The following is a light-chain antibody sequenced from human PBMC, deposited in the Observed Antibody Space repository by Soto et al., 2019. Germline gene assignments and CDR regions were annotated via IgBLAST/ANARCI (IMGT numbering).Light chain of an antibody. V-gene: IGKV3-15*01. CDR2: GAS. CDR3: QQYNNWPRT. J-gene: IGKJ1*01. Sequence: EIVLTQSPGSLSLSPGKRATLSCRASQSVSGTLAWYQQKPGQAPRLLIYGASTRATGIPARFSGSGSGTEFTLTISSLQSEDFAVYYCQQYNNWPRTFGQGTKVDIK. CDR1: QSVSGT.